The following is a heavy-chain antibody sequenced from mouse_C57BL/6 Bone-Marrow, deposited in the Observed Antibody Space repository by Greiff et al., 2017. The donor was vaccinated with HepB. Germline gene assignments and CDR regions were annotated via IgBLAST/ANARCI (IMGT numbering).Heavy chain of an antibody. J-gene: IGHJ2*01. CDR3: AVVPYGTGFDY. CDR2: IWSGGST. CDR1: GFSLTSYG. D-gene: IGHD1-1*01. Sequence: QVQLQQSGPGLVQPSQSLSITCTVSGFSLTSYGVHWVRQSPGEGLEWLGVIWSGGSTDYNAAFISRLSISKDNSKSQVFFKMNSLQDDDTAIYYCAVVPYGTGFDYWGQGTTLTVSS. V-gene: IGHV2-2*01.